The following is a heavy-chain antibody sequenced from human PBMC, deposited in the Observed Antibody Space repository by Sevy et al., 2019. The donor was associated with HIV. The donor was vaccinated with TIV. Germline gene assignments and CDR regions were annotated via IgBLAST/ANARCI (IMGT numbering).Heavy chain of an antibody. Sequence: GGSLRLSCAASGFTFSSYGMHWVRQAPGKGLEWVAFIRYDGSNKYYADSVKGRFTISRDNSKNTLYLQMNSLRAEDTAVYYCAKDLEQQLAGVWFDPWGQGTLVTVSS. CDR2: IRYDGSNK. V-gene: IGHV3-30*02. CDR1: GFTFSSYG. J-gene: IGHJ5*02. CDR3: AKDLEQQLAGVWFDP. D-gene: IGHD6-13*01.